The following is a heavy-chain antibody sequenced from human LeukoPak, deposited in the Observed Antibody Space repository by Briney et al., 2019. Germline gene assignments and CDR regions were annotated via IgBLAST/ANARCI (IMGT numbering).Heavy chain of an antibody. CDR2: ISAYNGNT. CDR1: GYTSTSYG. V-gene: IGHV1-18*01. D-gene: IGHD3-22*01. CDR3: ARDRRYYYDSSGEKRIDY. Sequence: ASVKVSCKASGYTSTSYGISWVRQAPGQGLEWMGWISAYNGNTNYAQKLQGRVTMTTDTSTSTAYMELRSLRSDDTAVYYCARDRRYYYDSSGEKRIDYWGQGTLVTVSS. J-gene: IGHJ4*02.